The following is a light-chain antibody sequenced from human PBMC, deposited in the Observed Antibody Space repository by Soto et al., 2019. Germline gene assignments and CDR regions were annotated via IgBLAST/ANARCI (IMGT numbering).Light chain of an antibody. CDR2: AAY. J-gene: IGKJ4*01. CDR3: KQHNSYPLT. V-gene: IGKV1-39*01. Sequence: DIQMTQSPSSLSASVGDRVTITCRASQSISSYLNWYQQKPGKAPKLLIYAAYSLQSGVQSRFSGSGSGTDFTLTIRSLQPEDFATYYCKQHNSYPLTFGGGTKVDI. CDR1: QSISSY.